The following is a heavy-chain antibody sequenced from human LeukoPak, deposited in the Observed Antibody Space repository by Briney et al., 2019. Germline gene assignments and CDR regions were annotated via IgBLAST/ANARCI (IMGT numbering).Heavy chain of an antibody. J-gene: IGHJ3*02. D-gene: IGHD3-22*01. Sequence: PSETLSLTCAVDGGSFSGYYWSWIRQRPGKGLEWVGYIYYSGSTNYNPSLKSRVTISVDTSKNQFSLRLSSVTAADTAVYYCARLRRITMIVVVIKAPGAFDIWGQGTMVTVSS. V-gene: IGHV4-34*01. CDR3: ARLRRITMIVVVIKAPGAFDI. CDR2: IYYSGST. CDR1: GGSFSGYY.